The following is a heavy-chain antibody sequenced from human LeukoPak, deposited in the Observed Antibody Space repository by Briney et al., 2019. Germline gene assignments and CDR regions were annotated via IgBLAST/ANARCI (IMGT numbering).Heavy chain of an antibody. V-gene: IGHV7-4-1*02. Sequence: GASVKVSCKASGYTFSSYAMNWVRQAPGQGLEWMGWINTNTGNPTYAQGFTGRFVFSLDTSVSTAYLQISSPKAEDTAVYYCARDYTDAYSSLGYYFDYWGQGTLVTVSS. D-gene: IGHD6-6*01. J-gene: IGHJ4*02. CDR3: ARDYTDAYSSLGYYFDY. CDR2: INTNTGNP. CDR1: GYTFSSYA.